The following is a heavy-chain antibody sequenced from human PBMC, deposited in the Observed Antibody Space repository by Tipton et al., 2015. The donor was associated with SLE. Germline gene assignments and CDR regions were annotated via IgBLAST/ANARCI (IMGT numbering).Heavy chain of an antibody. V-gene: IGHV4-59*12. CDR1: GASTNTKY. J-gene: IGHJ6*03. Sequence: TLSLTCTVSGASTNTKYWTWIRQSPGKGLEWIGYANRNEGTKIKSSLERRVTISLDTSGSQCSLRLSSVTAADTAVYYCVRGPWAYYYYMDVWGKGTKVTVSS. CDR2: ANRNEGT. CDR3: VRGPWAYYYYMDV. D-gene: IGHD7-27*01.